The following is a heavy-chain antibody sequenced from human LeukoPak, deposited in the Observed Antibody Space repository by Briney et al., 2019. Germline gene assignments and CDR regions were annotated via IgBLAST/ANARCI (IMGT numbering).Heavy chain of an antibody. CDR3: ARVRAAAGTEVFDY. J-gene: IGHJ4*02. Sequence: PSQTLSLTCTVSGGSISSGGYYWSWIRQPPGKGLEWIGRIYTSGSTNYNPSLKSRVTISVDRSKNQFSLKLSSVTAADTAVYYCARVRAAAGTEVFDYWGQGTLVTVSS. CDR1: GGSISSGGYY. CDR2: IYTSGST. V-gene: IGHV4-61*02. D-gene: IGHD6-13*01.